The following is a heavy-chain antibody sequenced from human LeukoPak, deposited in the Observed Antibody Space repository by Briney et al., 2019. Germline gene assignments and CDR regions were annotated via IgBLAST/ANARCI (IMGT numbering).Heavy chain of an antibody. J-gene: IGHJ4*02. CDR1: GYTFTNYY. V-gene: IGHV1-46*01. Sequence: ASVKVSCKASGYTFTNYYIHWVRQAPGQGLEWMGIINPSGGSTSYAQKFQGRVTMTRDMSTSTVYMELSSLRSEDTAVYYCARGGYSYGPFGYWGQGTLVTVSS. CDR2: INPSGGST. D-gene: IGHD5-18*01. CDR3: ARGGYSYGPFGY.